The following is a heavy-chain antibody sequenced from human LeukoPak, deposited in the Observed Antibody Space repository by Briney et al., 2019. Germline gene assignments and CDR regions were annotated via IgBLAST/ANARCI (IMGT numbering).Heavy chain of an antibody. V-gene: IGHV1-24*01. J-gene: IGHJ4*02. Sequence: ASVKVSCKVSGYTLTELSMHWVRQAPGKGLGWMGGFDPEDGETIYAQKFQGRVTMTEDTSTDTAYMELSSLRSEDTAVYYCATDSLDAGFGTFDYWGQGTLVTVSS. D-gene: IGHD3-3*01. CDR2: FDPEDGET. CDR3: ATDSLDAGFGTFDY. CDR1: GYTLTELS.